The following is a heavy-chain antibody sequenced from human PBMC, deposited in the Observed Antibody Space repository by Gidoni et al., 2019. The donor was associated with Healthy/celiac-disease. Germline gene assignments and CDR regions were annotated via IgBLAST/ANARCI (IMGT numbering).Heavy chain of an antibody. V-gene: IGHV4-4*07. CDR2: IYTSGSP. J-gene: IGHJ5*02. CDR3: ARCLSGGNDLAFDP. CDR1: CGSVSSYH. D-gene: IGHD2-15*01. Sequence: QVQLQESGPGLVKPSETLSLTCPVPCGSVSSYHWTWIRQPAGKGLEWIGRIYTSGSPNYNPSLKSRVTMSVDTSKNQFSLKLSSVTAADTAVYYCARCLSGGNDLAFDPWGQGTLVTVSS.